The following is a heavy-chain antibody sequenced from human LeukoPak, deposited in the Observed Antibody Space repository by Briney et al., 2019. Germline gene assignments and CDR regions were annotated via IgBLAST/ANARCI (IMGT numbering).Heavy chain of an antibody. CDR1: GFTFSSYW. V-gene: IGHV3-23*01. CDR3: AKVSYYYYGMDV. J-gene: IGHJ6*02. Sequence: PGGSLRLSCAASGFTFSSYWMNWARQAPGKGLEWVSAISGSGGSTYYADSVKGRFTISRDNSKNTLYLQMNSLRAEDTAVYYCAKVSYYYYGMDVWGQGTTVTVSS. CDR2: ISGSGGST.